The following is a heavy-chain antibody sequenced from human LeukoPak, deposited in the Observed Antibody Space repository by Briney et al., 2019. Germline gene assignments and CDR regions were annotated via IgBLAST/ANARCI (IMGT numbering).Heavy chain of an antibody. CDR3: AKDGNYLDSSGYLIPFDY. Sequence: PGGSLTLSCEASGFTFSRFAMSWVRQAPGKGLEWVSSISGSDRTTYYADSVKGRFTISRDNSKNILYLQMNSLRADDTALYYCAKDGNYLDSSGYLIPFDYWGLGTLVTVSS. J-gene: IGHJ4*02. V-gene: IGHV3-23*01. CDR1: GFTFSRFA. CDR2: ISGSDRTT. D-gene: IGHD3-22*01.